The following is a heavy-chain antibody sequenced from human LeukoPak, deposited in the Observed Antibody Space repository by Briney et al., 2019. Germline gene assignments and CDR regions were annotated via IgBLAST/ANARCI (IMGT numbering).Heavy chain of an antibody. J-gene: IGHJ5*02. CDR1: GFTFSSYS. D-gene: IGHD3-3*01. CDR3: ARDSGGSGYLWFDP. Sequence: KTGGSLRLSCAASGFTFSSYSMNWVRQAPGKGLEWVSSISSSSSYIYYADSVKGRFTISRDNAKNSLYLQMNSLRAEDTAVYYCARDSGGSGYLWFDPWGQGTLVTVSS. CDR2: ISSSSSYI. V-gene: IGHV3-21*04.